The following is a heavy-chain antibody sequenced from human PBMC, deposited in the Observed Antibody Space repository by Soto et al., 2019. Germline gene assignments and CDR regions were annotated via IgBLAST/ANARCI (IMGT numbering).Heavy chain of an antibody. CDR3: ARDNSYNYFDY. CDR1: GFTFSSYS. D-gene: IGHD5-18*01. V-gene: IGHV3-48*01. Sequence: GGSLRLSCAASGFTFSSYSMNWVRQAPGKGLEWVSYISSSSSTIYYADSVKGRFTISRDNSKNTLYLQMNSLRAEDTAVYYCARDNSYNYFDYWGQGTLVTVSS. CDR2: ISSSSSTI. J-gene: IGHJ4*02.